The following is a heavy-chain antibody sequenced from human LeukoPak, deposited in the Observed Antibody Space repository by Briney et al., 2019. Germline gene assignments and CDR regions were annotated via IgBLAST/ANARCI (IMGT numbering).Heavy chain of an antibody. J-gene: IGHJ5*02. CDR1: GVSISSSNSY. V-gene: IGHV4-39*07. Sequence: SETLSLTCTVSGVSISSSNSYWGWIRQPPGKGLEWIGSIYYSGNTYYNASLKSRVTISVDTSKNQFSLKLSSVTAADTAVYYCARLTPRPTNNWFDPWGQGTLVTVSS. CDR2: IYYSGNT. CDR3: ARLTPRPTNNWFDP. D-gene: IGHD2-8*01.